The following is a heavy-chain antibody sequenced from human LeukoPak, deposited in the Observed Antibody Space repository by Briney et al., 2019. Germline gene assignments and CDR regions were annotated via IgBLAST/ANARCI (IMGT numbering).Heavy chain of an antibody. CDR1: VESLSDYL. J-gene: IGHJ4*03. V-gene: IGHV4-34*01. D-gene: IGHD2-15*01. CDR2: IDHRGSS. CDR3: APRPSTLAAARGFDD. Sequence: SETLSLTSVVHVESLSDYLWSTMCQAPGKGLEWIGEIDHRGSSNYNPPLKSRATISVDKSKNNFYLSLTSVTAADAAVYYCAPRPSTLAAARGFDDWGQGTVVTVSS.